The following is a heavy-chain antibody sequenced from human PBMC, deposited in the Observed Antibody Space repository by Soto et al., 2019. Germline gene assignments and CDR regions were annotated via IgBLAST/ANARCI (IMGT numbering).Heavy chain of an antibody. J-gene: IGHJ3*02. CDR2: TIPVYNTA. D-gene: IGHD3-10*01. CDR1: GGTLSDHG. CDR3: ARGVYGSGNYYTGPSAFDI. V-gene: IGHV1-69*06. Sequence: QVQLEQSGAEVKKPGSSVKISCKASGGTLSDHGVSWLRQAPGQGLEWVGGTIPVYNTAKYAPKFQGRVTTAADKSTNIAYMQLGSLRSDDTAVYYCARGVYGSGNYYTGPSAFDIWGQGTLVSVSS.